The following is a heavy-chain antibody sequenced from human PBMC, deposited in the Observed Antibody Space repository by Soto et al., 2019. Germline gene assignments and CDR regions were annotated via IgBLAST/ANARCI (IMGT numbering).Heavy chain of an antibody. J-gene: IGHJ5*02. Sequence: GASVKVSCKASGGTFSSYAISWVRQAPGQGLEWMGGIIPIFGTANYAQKFQGRVTITADESTSTAYMELSSLRSEDTAVYYCAGRVVPAASWFDPWGQGTLVTVSS. CDR2: IIPIFGTA. CDR3: AGRVVPAASWFDP. V-gene: IGHV1-69*13. CDR1: GGTFSSYA. D-gene: IGHD2-2*01.